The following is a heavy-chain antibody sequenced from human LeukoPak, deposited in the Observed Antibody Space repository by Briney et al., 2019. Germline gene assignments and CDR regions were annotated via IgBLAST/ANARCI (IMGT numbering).Heavy chain of an antibody. J-gene: IGHJ4*02. CDR3: ARALKPYYDILTGYYLSPTLFDY. D-gene: IGHD3-9*01. CDR1: GGSISSGDYY. V-gene: IGHV4-30-4*01. Sequence: SQTLSLTCTVSGGSISSGDYYWSWLRQPPGTGLEWIGYIYYSGSTYYNPSLKSRVTISVDTSKNQFSLKLSSVTAADTAVYYCARALKPYYDILTGYYLSPTLFDYWGQGTLVTVSS. CDR2: IYYSGST.